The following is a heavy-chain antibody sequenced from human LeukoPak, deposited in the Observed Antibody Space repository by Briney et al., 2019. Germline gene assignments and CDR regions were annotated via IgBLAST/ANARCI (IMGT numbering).Heavy chain of an antibody. V-gene: IGHV3-30*04. CDR3: ARDSLLYGSGSYYPNY. Sequence: PGGSLRLSCAASGFTFSSYAMHWVCQAPGKGLEWVAVISYDGSNKYYADSVKGRFTISRDNSKNTLYLQMNSLRAEDTAVYYCARDSLLYGSGSYYPNYWGQGTLVTVSS. CDR1: GFTFSSYA. D-gene: IGHD3-10*01. J-gene: IGHJ4*02. CDR2: ISYDGSNK.